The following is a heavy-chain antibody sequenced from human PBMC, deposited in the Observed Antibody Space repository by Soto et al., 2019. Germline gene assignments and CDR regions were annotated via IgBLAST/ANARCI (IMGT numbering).Heavy chain of an antibody. J-gene: IGHJ4*02. Sequence: QVQLVESGRGVVQPGRSLRLSCAASGFTFSSYAMHWVRQAPGKGLEWVAVISYDGSNKYYADSVKGRFTISRDNSKNTLYLQMNSLRAEDTAVYYCARDVYCSGGSCYSLAVDYWGQGTLVTVSS. D-gene: IGHD2-15*01. CDR2: ISYDGSNK. CDR1: GFTFSSYA. CDR3: ARDVYCSGGSCYSLAVDY. V-gene: IGHV3-30-3*01.